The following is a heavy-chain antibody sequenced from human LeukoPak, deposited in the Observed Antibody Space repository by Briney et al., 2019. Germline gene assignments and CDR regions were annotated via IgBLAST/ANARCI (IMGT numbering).Heavy chain of an antibody. J-gene: IGHJ4*02. D-gene: IGHD3-22*01. Sequence: GGSLRLSCAASGFTFSGYAMSWVRQAPGKGLEWVSAISGSGGSTYYADSVKGRFTISRDNSKNTLYLQMNSLRAEDTAVYYCAKGGVDSSGYYYFDFDYWGQGTLVTVSS. CDR1: GFTFSGYA. CDR3: AKGGVDSSGYYYFDFDY. V-gene: IGHV3-23*01. CDR2: ISGSGGST.